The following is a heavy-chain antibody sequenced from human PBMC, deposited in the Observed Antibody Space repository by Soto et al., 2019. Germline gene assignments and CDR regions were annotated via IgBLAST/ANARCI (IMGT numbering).Heavy chain of an antibody. V-gene: IGHV4-31*03. CDR2: VYYSGST. CDR3: ARSPNYDFWGGYRRSPYYYYMDV. Sequence: PSETLSLTCTVSGGSISRSDSYWSWIRQHPGKGLEWIGYVYYSGSTYYNPSLKSRVTISVDTSKNQFSLKLSSVTAADTAVYYCARSPNYDFWGGYRRSPYYYYMDVWGKGTTVTVSS. CDR1: GGSISRSDSY. J-gene: IGHJ6*03. D-gene: IGHD3-3*01.